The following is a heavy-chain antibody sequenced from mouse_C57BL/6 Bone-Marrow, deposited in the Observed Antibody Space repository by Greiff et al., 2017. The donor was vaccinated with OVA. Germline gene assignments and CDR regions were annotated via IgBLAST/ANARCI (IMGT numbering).Heavy chain of an antibody. D-gene: IGHD2-10*02. J-gene: IGHJ1*03. V-gene: IGHV5-4*03. CDR2: ISDGGSYT. CDR1: GFTFSSYA. Sequence: EVMLVESGGGLVKPGGSLKLSCAASGFTFSSYAMSWVRQTPEKRLEWVATISDGGSYTYYPDNVKGRFTISRDNAKNNLYLQMSHLKSEDTAMYYCARAGRGYVYWYFDVWGTGTTVTVSS. CDR3: ARAGRGYVYWYFDV.